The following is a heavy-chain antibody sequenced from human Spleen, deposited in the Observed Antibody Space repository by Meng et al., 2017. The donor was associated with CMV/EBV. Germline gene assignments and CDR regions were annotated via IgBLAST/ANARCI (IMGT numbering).Heavy chain of an antibody. CDR3: ARGDFWDLDY. J-gene: IGHJ4*02. CDR1: GESFSGYY. CDR2: INHSGYT. D-gene: IGHD3-3*01. Sequence: GSLRLSCAVFGESFSGYYWNWIRQTPGKGLEWIGEINHSGYTKYNPSLKSRVTMSVDTSKNQFSVKLRSVTAADTAIYYCARGDFWDLDYWGQGLLVTVSS. V-gene: IGHV4-34*01.